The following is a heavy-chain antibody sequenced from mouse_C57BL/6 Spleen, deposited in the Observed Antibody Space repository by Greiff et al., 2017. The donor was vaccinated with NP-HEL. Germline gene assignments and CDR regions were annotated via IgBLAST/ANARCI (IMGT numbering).Heavy chain of an antibody. V-gene: IGHV1-50*01. Sequence: VQLQQPGAELVKPGASVKLSCKASGYTFTSYWMQWVKQRPGQGLEWIGEIDPSDSYTNYNQKFKGKATLTVDTSSSTAYMQLSSLTYEDSAVYYCARRGSKGYWGQGTTLTVSS. J-gene: IGHJ2*01. CDR2: IDPSDSYT. CDR1: GYTFTSYW. D-gene: IGHD1-1*01. CDR3: ARRGSKGY.